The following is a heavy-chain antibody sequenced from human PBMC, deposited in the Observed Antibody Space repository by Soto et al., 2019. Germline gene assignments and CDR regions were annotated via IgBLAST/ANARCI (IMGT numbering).Heavy chain of an antibody. Sequence: PSETLSLTCTVSGGSISSGGYYWSWIRQHPGKGLEWIGYIYYSGSTYYNPSLKSRVTISVDTSKNQFSLKLSSVTAADTAVYYCARVRRSGSYLDYWGKGTLVTVSS. CDR1: GGSISSGGYY. V-gene: IGHV4-31*03. CDR2: IYYSGST. D-gene: IGHD1-26*01. J-gene: IGHJ4*02. CDR3: ARVRRSGSYLDY.